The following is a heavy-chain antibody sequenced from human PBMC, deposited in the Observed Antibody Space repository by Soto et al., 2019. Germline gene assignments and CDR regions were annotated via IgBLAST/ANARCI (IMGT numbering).Heavy chain of an antibody. J-gene: IGHJ4*02. CDR3: ARFGGYSYEFFDY. D-gene: IGHD5-18*01. V-gene: IGHV4-59*01. CDR2: IYYSGST. Sequence: SETLSLTCTVSGGSISSYYWSWIRQPPGKGPEWIGYIYYSGSTNYNPSLKSRVTISVDTSKNQFSLKLSSVTAADTAVYYCARFGGYSYEFFDYWGQGTLVTVSS. CDR1: GGSISSYY.